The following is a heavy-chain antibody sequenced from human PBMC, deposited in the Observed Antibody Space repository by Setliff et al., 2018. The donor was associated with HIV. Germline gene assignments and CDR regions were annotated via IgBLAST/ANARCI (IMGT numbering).Heavy chain of an antibody. Sequence: SETLSLTCTVSGGSISSGSYYWSWIRQPAGKGLEWIGHIYTSGSANYTPSLKSRVTISLDTSKSQFSLKLSSVTAADTAMYYCARVLDYHDSSPYYFDYWGQGTLVTVSS. CDR3: ARVLDYHDSSPYYFDY. CDR2: IYTSGSA. CDR1: GGSISSGSYY. V-gene: IGHV4-61*09. D-gene: IGHD3-22*01. J-gene: IGHJ4*02.